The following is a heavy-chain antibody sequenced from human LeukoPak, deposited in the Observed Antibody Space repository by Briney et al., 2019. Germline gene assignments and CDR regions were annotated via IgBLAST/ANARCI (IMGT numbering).Heavy chain of an antibody. CDR3: ARVEDHYYDSSGYSGY. V-gene: IGHV3-21*01. D-gene: IGHD3-22*01. Sequence: GSLRLSCAASGFTFSSYSMNWVRQAPGKGLEWVSSISSSSSYIYYADSVKGRFTISRDNAKNSLYLQMNSLRAEDTAVYYCARVEDHYYDSSGYSGYWGQGTLVTVSS. CDR2: ISSSSSYI. J-gene: IGHJ4*02. CDR1: GFTFSSYS.